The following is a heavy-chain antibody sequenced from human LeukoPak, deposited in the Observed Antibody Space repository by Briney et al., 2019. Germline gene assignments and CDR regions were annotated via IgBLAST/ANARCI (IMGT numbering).Heavy chain of an antibody. CDR3: ARAVVPAAMAENWFDP. J-gene: IGHJ5*02. Sequence: GSSVKVSCKASGGTFSGYAISWVRQAPGQGLEWMGGIIPIFGTANYAQKFQGRVTITADDSTSTAYMELSSLRSEDTAVYYCARAVVPAAMAENWFDPWGQGTLVTVSS. V-gene: IGHV1-69*01. CDR2: IIPIFGTA. CDR1: GGTFSGYA. D-gene: IGHD2-2*01.